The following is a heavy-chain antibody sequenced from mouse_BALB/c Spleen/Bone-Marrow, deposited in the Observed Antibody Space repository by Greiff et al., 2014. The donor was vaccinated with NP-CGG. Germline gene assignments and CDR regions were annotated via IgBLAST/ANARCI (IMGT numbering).Heavy chain of an antibody. J-gene: IGHJ2*01. CDR2: FYPGSGSI. Sequence: QVQLQQSGAGLVKPGASVKLSCKASGYTFTEYIIHWVKQRSGQGLEWIGWFYPGSGSIKYNEKFKDKATLTANKSSSTVYMELSRLTSEDSAVYFCARHEGGEMGFDYWGQGTTLTVSS. V-gene: IGHV1-62-2*01. CDR1: GYTFTEYI. CDR3: ARHEGGEMGFDY. D-gene: IGHD2-3*01.